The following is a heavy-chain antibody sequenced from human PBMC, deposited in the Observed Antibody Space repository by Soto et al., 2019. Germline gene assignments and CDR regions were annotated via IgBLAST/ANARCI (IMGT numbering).Heavy chain of an antibody. CDR3: AREYYDFWSGHPALNY. CDR2: ISAYNGNT. D-gene: IGHD3-3*01. J-gene: IGHJ4*02. V-gene: IGHV1-18*04. CDR1: GYTFTSYG. Sequence: QVQLVQSGAEVKKPGASVKVSCKASGYTFTSYGISWVRQAPGQGLEWMGWISAYNGNTNYAQKLQGRVTMTTDTPTSTAYMELRSLRSDDTAVYYCAREYYDFWSGHPALNYWGQGTLVTVSS.